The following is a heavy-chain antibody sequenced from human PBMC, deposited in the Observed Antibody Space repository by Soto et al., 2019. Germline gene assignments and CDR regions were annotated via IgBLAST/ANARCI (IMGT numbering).Heavy chain of an antibody. CDR3: ARVLEYGHRGIYYGDY. V-gene: IGHV4-39*07. CDR2: IYYSGST. Sequence: SETLSLTCTVSGGSISSSSYYWGWIRQPPGKGLEWIGSIYYSGSTYYNPSLKSRVTISVDTSKNQFSLKLSSVTAADTAVYYCARVLEYGHRGIYYGDYWGQGTLVTVS. CDR1: GGSISSSSYY. J-gene: IGHJ4*02. D-gene: IGHD1-1*01.